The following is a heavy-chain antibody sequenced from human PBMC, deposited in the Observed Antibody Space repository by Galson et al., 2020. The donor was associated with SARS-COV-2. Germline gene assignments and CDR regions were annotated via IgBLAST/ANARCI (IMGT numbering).Heavy chain of an antibody. CDR3: ARDLTEVGVTPDYYYYGMDV. V-gene: IGHV1-46*01. Sequence: GESLKTSCKASGNTFTSYYMHWVRQAPGQRLEWMGIINPSGGSTNYAQKLQGRAIMTRDTTTSTVYMELSSLRSEDTAVYYCARDLTEVGVTPDYYYYGMDVWSKWTTVTVSS. CDR1: GNTFTSYY. J-gene: IGHJ6*04. CDR2: INPSGGST. D-gene: IGHD1-26*01.